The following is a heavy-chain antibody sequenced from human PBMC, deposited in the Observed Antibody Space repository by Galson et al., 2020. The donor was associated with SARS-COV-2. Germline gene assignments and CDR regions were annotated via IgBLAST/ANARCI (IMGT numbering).Heavy chain of an antibody. D-gene: IGHD4-17*01. CDR1: GTSISSGSYS. V-gene: IGHV4-30-2*01. J-gene: IGHJ3*02. Sequence: SATLSLTCAVSGTSISSGSYSWNWIRQPQGKGLEWIGYISHSGGTYYNPSLKSRVTISGDRSKNQFSLRLSSVTAADTAVYYCARLHYGEYAPEAFDIWGPGTRVTVAS. CDR2: ISHSGGT. CDR3: ARLHYGEYAPEAFDI.